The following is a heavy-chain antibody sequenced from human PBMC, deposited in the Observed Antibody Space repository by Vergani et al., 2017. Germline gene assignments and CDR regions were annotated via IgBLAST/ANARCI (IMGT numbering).Heavy chain of an antibody. Sequence: QVQLVQSGSELKKPGASVKVSCKASGYTFTSYAMNWVRQAPGQGLEWMGWINTNTGNPTYAQGFTGRFVFSLDTSVSTAYLQISSLKAEDTAVYDCARDLGIVLLWFGESHYYYGMDVWGQGTTVTVSS. CDR2: INTNTGNP. D-gene: IGHD3-10*01. J-gene: IGHJ6*02. CDR3: ARDLGIVLLWFGESHYYYGMDV. CDR1: GYTFTSYA. V-gene: IGHV7-4-1*02.